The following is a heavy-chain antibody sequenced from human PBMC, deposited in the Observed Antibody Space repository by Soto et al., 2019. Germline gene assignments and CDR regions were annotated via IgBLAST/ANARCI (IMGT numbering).Heavy chain of an antibody. D-gene: IGHD6-19*01. CDR1: GFSLNSTAVG. V-gene: IGHV2-5*02. J-gene: IGHJ4*02. CDR3: AHGSGWLSDY. Sequence: QITLKESGPTLVKPTQTLTLTCSFSGFSLNSTAVGVNWIRQPPGKALEWLALIYWDDDNHYSPSLQSRLTITKATSKNQVVLTMTNMDPVDTATYYCAHGSGWLSDYWGQGTLVTVSS. CDR2: IYWDDDN.